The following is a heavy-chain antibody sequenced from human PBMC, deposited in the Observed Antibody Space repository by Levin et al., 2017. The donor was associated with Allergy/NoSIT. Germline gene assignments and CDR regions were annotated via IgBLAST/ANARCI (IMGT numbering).Heavy chain of an antibody. J-gene: IGHJ4*02. CDR1: GFPFSAYG. CDR2: IYFDGSKT. CDR3: ARDRSGNYFYC. Sequence: SCAASGFPFSAYGMHWIRQGPGKGLEWVAFIYFDGSKTYYADSVEARFTISRDNSKNTVSLQMDSLRGDDTAVYYCARDRSGNYFYCWGQGTQVTVSS. D-gene: IGHD3-10*01. V-gene: IGHV3-33*01.